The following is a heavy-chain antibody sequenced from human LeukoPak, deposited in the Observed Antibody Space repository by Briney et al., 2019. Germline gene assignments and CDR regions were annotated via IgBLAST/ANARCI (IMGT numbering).Heavy chain of an antibody. CDR1: GFPFSSYW. D-gene: IGHD5-18*01. CDR3: ARGHVDTTITGEFDY. CDR2: IKQDGSKK. V-gene: IGHV3-7*01. Sequence: GGSLRLSCVASGFPFSSYWMTWVRQAPGKGLEWVANIKQDGSKKSYVDSVKGRFTISRDNAKNSLYLQMNSLRAEDTAIYYCARGHVDTTITGEFDYWGQGTLVTVSS. J-gene: IGHJ4*02.